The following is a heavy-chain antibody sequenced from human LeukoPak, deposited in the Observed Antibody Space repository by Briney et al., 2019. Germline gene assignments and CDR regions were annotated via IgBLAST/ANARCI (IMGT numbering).Heavy chain of an antibody. CDR3: ASNHRTGYFGGAAFDI. D-gene: IGHD3-9*01. Sequence: ASVKVSCKASGYTFTSYAMHWVRQAPGQRLEWMGWINAGNGNTKYSQKFQGRVTITRDTSASTAYMELSSLRSEDTAVYYWASNHRTGYFGGAAFDIWGQGTMVTVSS. CDR2: INAGNGNT. J-gene: IGHJ3*02. V-gene: IGHV1-3*01. CDR1: GYTFTSYA.